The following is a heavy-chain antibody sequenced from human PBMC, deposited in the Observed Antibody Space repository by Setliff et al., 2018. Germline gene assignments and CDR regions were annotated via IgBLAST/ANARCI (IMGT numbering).Heavy chain of an antibody. V-gene: IGHV3-48*04. CDR3: ARGVTSPNYFDY. J-gene: IGHJ4*02. CDR2: ISSSGSTI. D-gene: IGHD2-21*02. CDR1: GFTFSSYN. Sequence: GGSLRLSCAASGFTFSSYNMNWVRQAPGKGLEWVSYISSSGSTIYYADSVKGRFTISRDNAKNSLYLQMNSLRAEDTAVYYCARGVTSPNYFDYWGQGTLVTVSS.